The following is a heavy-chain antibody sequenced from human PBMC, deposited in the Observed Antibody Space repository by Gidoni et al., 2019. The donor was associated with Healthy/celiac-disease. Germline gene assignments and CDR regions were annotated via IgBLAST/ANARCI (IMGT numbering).Heavy chain of an antibody. Sequence: QVQLVESGGGVVQPGTSLRLSCAASGFTFSSFAMHWVRQAPGKGLEWVAVISYDGSNKYYADSVKGRFTISRDNSKNTLYLQMNSLRAEDTAVYYCARIRSGYFFFGYWGQGTVVTVSS. D-gene: IGHD3-3*01. CDR2: ISYDGSNK. CDR1: GFTFSSFA. V-gene: IGHV3-30-3*01. CDR3: ARIRSGYFFFGY. J-gene: IGHJ4*02.